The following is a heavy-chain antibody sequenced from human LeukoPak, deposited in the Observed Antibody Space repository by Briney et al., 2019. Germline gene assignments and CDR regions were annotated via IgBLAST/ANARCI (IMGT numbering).Heavy chain of an antibody. CDR2: ISWDGGST. Sequence: GGSLRLSCAASGFTFDDYAMHWVRQAPGRGLEWVSLISWDGGSTYYADSVKGRFTISRDNSKNSLYLQMNGLRVEDTALYYCTKDSGYSGNVTGVWGQGTLVTVSS. CDR1: GFTFDDYA. CDR3: TKDSGYSGNVTGV. D-gene: IGHD1-26*01. V-gene: IGHV3-43D*04. J-gene: IGHJ4*02.